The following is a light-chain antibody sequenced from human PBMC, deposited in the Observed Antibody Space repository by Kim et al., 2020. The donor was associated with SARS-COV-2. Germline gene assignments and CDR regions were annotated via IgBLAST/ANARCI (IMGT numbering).Light chain of an antibody. Sequence: VALVQTVRITGQGDSLRSYYSTWYQQRPRQAPILVIYGKNNRPSGIPDRFSGSSSGNTASLTITGTQAGDEADYYCNSRDSNDNVVFGGGTQLTVL. CDR3: NSRDSNDNVV. J-gene: IGLJ2*01. CDR2: GKN. V-gene: IGLV3-19*01. CDR1: SLRSYY.